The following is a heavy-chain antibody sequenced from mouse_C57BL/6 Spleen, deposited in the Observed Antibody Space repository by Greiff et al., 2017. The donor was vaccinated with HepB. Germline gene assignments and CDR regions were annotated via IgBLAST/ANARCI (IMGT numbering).Heavy chain of an antibody. CDR1: GYTFISYW. J-gene: IGHJ1*03. CDR2: IYPSDSET. V-gene: IGHV1-61*01. CDR3: ARSYGSSWYFDV. Sequence: QVQLQQPGAELVRPGSSVKLSCKASGYTFISYWMDWVKQRPGQGLEWIGNIYPSDSETHYNQKFKDKATLTVDKSSSTAYMQLSSLTSEDSAVYYCARSYGSSWYFDVWGTGTTVTVSS. D-gene: IGHD1-1*01.